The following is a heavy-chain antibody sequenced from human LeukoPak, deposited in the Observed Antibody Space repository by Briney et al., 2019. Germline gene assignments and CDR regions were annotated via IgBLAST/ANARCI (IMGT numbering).Heavy chain of an antibody. J-gene: IGHJ4*02. CDR2: INTFGTTA. V-gene: IGHV3-74*01. D-gene: IGHD5-24*01. Sequence: GGSLRLSCAVPGFTFSSYWMNWVRQVPGKGLVWVSHINTFGTTATYADSVKGRFTISRDNANNTLYLQMNSLRAEDTAVYYCVRDNAYKFDYWGQGTLVTVSS. CDR1: GFTFSSYW. CDR3: VRDNAYKFDY.